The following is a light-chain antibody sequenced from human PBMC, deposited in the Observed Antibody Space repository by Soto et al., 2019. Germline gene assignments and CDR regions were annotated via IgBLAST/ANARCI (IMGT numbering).Light chain of an antibody. CDR2: DAS. CDR1: QSVSSY. CDR3: QQRSNWPRT. V-gene: IGKV3-11*01. Sequence: EIVLTQSPATLSLSPGERATLSCRASQSVSSYLAWYQQKPGQAPRLLIYDASNRATGIPARFSGSGSGTDFTLTISSLEPEDFAVYYWQQRSNWPRTFGQGNKVEIK. J-gene: IGKJ1*01.